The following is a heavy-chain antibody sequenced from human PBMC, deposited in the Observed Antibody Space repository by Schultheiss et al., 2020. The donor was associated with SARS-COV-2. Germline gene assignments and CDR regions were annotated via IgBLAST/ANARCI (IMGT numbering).Heavy chain of an antibody. V-gene: IGHV4-59*01. CDR1: GGSFSGYY. CDR2: IYYSGST. J-gene: IGHJ4*02. Sequence: GSLRLSCAVYGGSFSGYYWSWIRQPPGKGLEWIGYIYYSGSTNYKPSLKSRVTISLDTSKNQFSLKVSSVTAADTAVYYCAREHCSGGSCYGLGYWGQGTLVTVSS. D-gene: IGHD2-15*01. CDR3: AREHCSGGSCYGLGY.